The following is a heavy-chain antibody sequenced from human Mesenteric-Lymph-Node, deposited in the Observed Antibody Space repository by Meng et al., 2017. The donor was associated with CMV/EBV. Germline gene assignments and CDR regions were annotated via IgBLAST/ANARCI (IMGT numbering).Heavy chain of an antibody. V-gene: IGHV1-46*01. J-gene: IGHJ3*02. Sequence: ASVKVSCKASGYTFTTYSIHWVRQAPGQGLEWMGVINPSGSSTTYAQKFQGRVTMTRDTSTTTVYMELSSLRAEDTAVYYCARGGSVRVGGNDAFHIWGQGTMVTVSS. CDR3: ARGGSVRVGGNDAFHI. CDR1: GYTFTTYS. CDR2: INPSGSST. D-gene: IGHD2-15*01.